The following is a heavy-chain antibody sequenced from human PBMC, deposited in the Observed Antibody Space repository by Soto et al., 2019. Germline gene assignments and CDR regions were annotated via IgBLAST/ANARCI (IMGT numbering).Heavy chain of an antibody. CDR3: ASLKIYCRGKTCYSGYHDY. V-gene: IGHV3-23*04. Sequence: DEQLVESGGDLVQPGGSLRLSCAASGFVFRANAMSWVRQRPGQGLEWVSAIRGSGDNTYYADSVKGRFSISRDNSKNTLFLQMNSLRAEDTAMYDCASLKIYCRGKTCYSGYHDYWGQGTLVTVSS. D-gene: IGHD2-15*01. CDR2: IRGSGDNT. J-gene: IGHJ4*02. CDR1: GFVFRANA.